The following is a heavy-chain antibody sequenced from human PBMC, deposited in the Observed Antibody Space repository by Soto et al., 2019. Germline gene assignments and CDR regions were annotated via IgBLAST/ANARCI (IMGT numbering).Heavy chain of an antibody. Sequence: PGGSLRLSCAASGFTFSSYGMHWVRQAPGKGLEWVSVITDSGGNTYYTESVKGRFTISRDNSKNTLYLQMNSLRAEDTAVYYCAKQNGYGGNTELENWGQGTLVTVSS. CDR2: ITDSGGNT. D-gene: IGHD2-15*01. V-gene: IGHV3-23*01. CDR1: GFTFSSYG. CDR3: AKQNGYGGNTELEN. J-gene: IGHJ4*02.